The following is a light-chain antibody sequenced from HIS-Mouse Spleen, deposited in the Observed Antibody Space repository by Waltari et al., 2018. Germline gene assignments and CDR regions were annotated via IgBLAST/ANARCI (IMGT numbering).Light chain of an antibody. J-gene: IGKJ2*01. Sequence: DIQMTQSPSAMSASVGDRVTITCRANQGISNYLAWFQQKPGKVPTHLIYAASSWQSGVPSRFSGSGSGTEVTLTISSLQPEDFATYYCLQHNSYPYTFGQGTKLEIK. CDR2: AAS. CDR1: QGISNY. CDR3: LQHNSYPYT. V-gene: IGKV1-17*03.